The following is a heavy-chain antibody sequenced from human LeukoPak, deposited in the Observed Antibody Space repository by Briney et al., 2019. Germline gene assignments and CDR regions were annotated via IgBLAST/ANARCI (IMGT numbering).Heavy chain of an antibody. D-gene: IGHD3-10*01. CDR3: ARDSGYYGSGRTFDY. J-gene: IGHJ4*02. V-gene: IGHV4-4*07. CDR1: GGSISSYY. Sequence: SETLSLTCTVSGGSISSYYWSWIRQPAGKGLEWIGRIYTSGSTNYNPSLKSRVTISVDTSKNQFSLKLSSVTAADTAVYYCARDSGYYGSGRTFDYWGQGTLVTVSS. CDR2: IYTSGST.